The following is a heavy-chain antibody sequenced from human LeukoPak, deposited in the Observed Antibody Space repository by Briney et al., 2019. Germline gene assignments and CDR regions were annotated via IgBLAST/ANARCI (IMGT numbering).Heavy chain of an antibody. CDR2: IYPGDSDT. J-gene: IGHJ4*02. D-gene: IGHD2-2*01. V-gene: IGHV5-51*01. CDR1: GYSFTSYW. CDR3: ARQYYSTTNCPFDY. Sequence: GESLKISCKGSGYSFTSYWIGWVRQRPGKRLEWMGIIYPGDSDTRYSPSFQGQVAMSADKSISTAYLQWSSLKASDTAMYYCARQYYSTTNCPFDYRGQGTLVTVSS.